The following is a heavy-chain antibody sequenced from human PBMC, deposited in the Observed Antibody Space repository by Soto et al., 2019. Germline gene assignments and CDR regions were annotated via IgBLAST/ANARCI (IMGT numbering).Heavy chain of an antibody. Sequence: QPGGSLSLSCAASGFTFSSYAMSWVRQAPGKGLEWVSAISGSGGSTYYADSVKGRFTISRDNSKNTLYLQMNSLRAEDTAVYYCAKDRPFDIVVVVAATEEDWFDPWGQGTLVTVSS. J-gene: IGHJ5*02. V-gene: IGHV3-23*01. D-gene: IGHD2-15*01. CDR1: GFTFSSYA. CDR3: AKDRPFDIVVVVAATEEDWFDP. CDR2: ISGSGGST.